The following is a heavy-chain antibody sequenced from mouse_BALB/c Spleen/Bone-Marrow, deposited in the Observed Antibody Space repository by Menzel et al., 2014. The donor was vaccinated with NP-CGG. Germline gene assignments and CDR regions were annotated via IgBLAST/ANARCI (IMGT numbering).Heavy chain of an antibody. D-gene: IGHD2-10*02. CDR1: GFSLTGYW. V-gene: IGHV2-6-7*01. CDR2: IWGDGST. J-gene: IGHJ1*01. CDR3: ARDRYGNYWYFDV. Sequence: VQVVESGPGLVAPSQSLSITCTVSGFSLTGYWVSWVRQPPGKGLEWLGMIWGDGSTDYNSALKSRLSISKDNSKSQVFLKMNSLQTDDTARYYCARDRYGNYWYFDVWGAGTTVTVSS.